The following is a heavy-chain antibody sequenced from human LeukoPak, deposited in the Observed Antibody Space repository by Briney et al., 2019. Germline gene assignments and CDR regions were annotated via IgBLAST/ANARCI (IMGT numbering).Heavy chain of an antibody. V-gene: IGHV3-23*01. CDR2: ISGSGGST. D-gene: IGHD6-19*01. J-gene: IGHJ4*02. Sequence: AGGSLRLSCAASGFTFSSYAMSWVRQAPGKGLEWVSAISGSGGSTYYADSVKGRFTISRDNSKNTLYLQMNSLRAEDTAVYYCAKDGEGSGWNYFDYWGQGTLVTVSS. CDR1: GFTFSSYA. CDR3: AKDGEGSGWNYFDY.